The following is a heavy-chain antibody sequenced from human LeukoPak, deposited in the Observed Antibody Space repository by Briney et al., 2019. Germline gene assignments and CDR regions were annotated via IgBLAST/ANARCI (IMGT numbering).Heavy chain of an antibody. D-gene: IGHD6-19*01. J-gene: IGHJ5*02. V-gene: IGHV1-3*01. CDR3: ARESASGSGWPRPKGFDR. Sequence: ASVKVSCKASGYTFTSYAMHWVRQAPGQRLEWMGWINAGNGNTKYSQKFQGRVTITRDTSASTAYMELSSLRAEDTAVYYCARESASGSGWPRPKGFDRWVQGTLVTVSS. CDR1: GYTFTSYA. CDR2: INAGNGNT.